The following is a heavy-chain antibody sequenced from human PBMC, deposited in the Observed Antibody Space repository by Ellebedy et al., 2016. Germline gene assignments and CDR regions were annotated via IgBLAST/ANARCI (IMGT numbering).Heavy chain of an antibody. CDR1: GDSISSNNYY. J-gene: IGHJ2*01. CDR3: ASTSGPRQSSMKTLLVMLAFEWYFDL. V-gene: IGHV4-39*01. D-gene: IGHD3-3*01. CDR2: IYYTGRT. Sequence: SETLSLTCTVSGDSISSNNYYWGWVRQPPGKGLEWIGSIYYTGRTYYNPSLKSRVTISLDTSKNQFSLNLTSVTASDTALYYCASTSGPRQSSMKTLLVMLAFEWYFDLWGRGTLVTVSS.